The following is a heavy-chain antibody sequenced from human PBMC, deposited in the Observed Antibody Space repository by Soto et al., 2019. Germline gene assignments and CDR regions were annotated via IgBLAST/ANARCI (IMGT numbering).Heavy chain of an antibody. Sequence: SETLSLTCPVSGGSISSRSYYWGWVRQPPGKGLEWIASVYHSGSTNYNPSLKSRVTISVDKSKNQFSLKLSSVTAADTAVYYCARGGAVGPTRLDYWGQGTLVTVSS. D-gene: IGHD1-26*01. V-gene: IGHV4-39*07. CDR1: GGSISSRSYY. J-gene: IGHJ4*02. CDR3: ARGGAVGPTRLDY. CDR2: VYHSGST.